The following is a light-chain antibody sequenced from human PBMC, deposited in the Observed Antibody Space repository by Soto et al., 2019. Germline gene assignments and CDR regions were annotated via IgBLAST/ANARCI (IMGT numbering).Light chain of an antibody. J-gene: IGLJ1*01. CDR2: GVN. Sequence: QSALTQPASVSGSPGQSITISCTGTSSDVGGYNYVSWYQQHPGKAPKLMIYGVNNRPSGVSNRFTGSKSDNTASLTISGLQAEDEADYYCNSYTSSNTRVFGTGTKLTVL. CDR3: NSYTSSNTRV. V-gene: IGLV2-14*01. CDR1: SSDVGGYNY.